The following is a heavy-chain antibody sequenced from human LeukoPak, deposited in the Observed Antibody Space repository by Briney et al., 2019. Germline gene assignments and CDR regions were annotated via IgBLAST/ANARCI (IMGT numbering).Heavy chain of an antibody. J-gene: IGHJ6*02. Sequence: PGGSLRLSCAASGFNVSSNYMSWVRQAPGKGLEWVSLIYSGGGTYYADSVKGRFTISRHNSKNTVYLQMDSLRADDTAVYYCARGSLKFSYGYPDMDVWGQGTTVTVSS. CDR3: ARGSLKFSYGYPDMDV. D-gene: IGHD5-18*01. V-gene: IGHV3-53*01. CDR2: IYSGGGT. CDR1: GFNVSSNY.